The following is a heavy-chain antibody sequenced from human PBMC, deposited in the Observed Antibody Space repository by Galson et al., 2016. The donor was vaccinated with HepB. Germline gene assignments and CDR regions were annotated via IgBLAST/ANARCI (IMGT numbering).Heavy chain of an antibody. J-gene: IGHJ4*02. CDR1: GFAFSSYG. Sequence: SLRLSCAASGFAFSSYGMHWVRQAPGKGLEWLAIISYHGTNKYYADSVKGRFTVSRDNSMNTLYLEMNSLRPNDTALYFCAPSSRYSGLSSWGQGTLVTVSS. CDR3: APSSRYSGLSS. CDR2: ISYHGTNK. D-gene: IGHD3-22*01. V-gene: IGHV3-30*03.